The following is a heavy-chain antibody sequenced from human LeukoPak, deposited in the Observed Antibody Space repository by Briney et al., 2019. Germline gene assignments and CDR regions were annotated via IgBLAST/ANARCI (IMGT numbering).Heavy chain of an antibody. CDR2: ILTSGST. CDR1: GGSINSNH. Sequence: SETLSLTCTVFGGSINSNHWTWIRQSPGKGLEWIGYILTSGSTSYNPSLKSRVTISVDTSKNQFSLRLTSVTAADTAMYFCARHVRRASGAFKRKLFYYFDNWGQGTPVTVSS. CDR3: ARHVRRASGAFKRKLFYYFDN. V-gene: IGHV4-4*09. J-gene: IGHJ4*02. D-gene: IGHD1-26*01.